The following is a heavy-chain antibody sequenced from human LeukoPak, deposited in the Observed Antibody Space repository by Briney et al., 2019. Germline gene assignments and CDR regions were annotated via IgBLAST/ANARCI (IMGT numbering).Heavy chain of an antibody. V-gene: IGHV3-64*01. Sequence: GGSLRLSCAASGFTFSSYAMHWVRQAPGKGLEYVSAISSNGGSTYYANSVKGRFTISRDNSKNTLYLQMGSLRAEDMAVYYCARVDRLGYCSSTSCSPDYWGQGTLVTVSS. J-gene: IGHJ4*02. D-gene: IGHD2-2*01. CDR2: ISSNGGST. CDR3: ARVDRLGYCSSTSCSPDY. CDR1: GFTFSSYA.